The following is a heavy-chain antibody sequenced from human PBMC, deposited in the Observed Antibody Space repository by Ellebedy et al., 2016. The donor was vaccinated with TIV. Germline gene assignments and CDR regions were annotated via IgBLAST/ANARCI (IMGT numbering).Heavy chain of an antibody. J-gene: IGHJ3*02. CDR3: ARDPVGVGPAFDI. CDR1: GLTFSSHA. CDR2: ISGSGGNT. Sequence: GESLKISCAASGLTFSSHAMSWVRQAPGKELEWVSSISGSGGNTYYADSVKGRFTISRDNSKDTLYLQVNSLRAEDTAVYYCARDPVGVGPAFDIWGQGTMVTVSS. V-gene: IGHV3-23*01. D-gene: IGHD4-23*01.